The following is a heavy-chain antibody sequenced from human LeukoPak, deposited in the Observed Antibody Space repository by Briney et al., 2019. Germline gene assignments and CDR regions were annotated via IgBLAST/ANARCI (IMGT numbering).Heavy chain of an antibody. V-gene: IGHV4-39*07. CDR1: GGSISSGDYY. J-gene: IGHJ5*02. D-gene: IGHD4-17*01. Sequence: PSETLSLTCTVSGGSISSGDYYWSWIRQPPGKGLEWIGEINHSGSTNYNPSLKSRVTISVDTSKNQFSLKLSSVTAADTAVYYCASAGYGDYATQTGWNWFDPWGQGTLVTVSS. CDR2: INHSGST. CDR3: ASAGYGDYATQTGWNWFDP.